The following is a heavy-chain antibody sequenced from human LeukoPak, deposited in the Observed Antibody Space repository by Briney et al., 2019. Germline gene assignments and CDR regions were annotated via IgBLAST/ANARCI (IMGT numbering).Heavy chain of an antibody. J-gene: IGHJ4*02. CDR2: IWYDGSNK. V-gene: IGHV3-33*01. CDR1: GFTLSSYG. D-gene: IGHD5-12*01. Sequence: GRSLRLSCAASGFTLSSYGMHWVRQAPGKGLEWVAVIWYDGSNKYYADSVKGRFTISRDNSKNTLYLQMNSLRAEDTAVYYCAREGGYSGYDSFDYWGQGTLVTVSS. CDR3: AREGGYSGYDSFDY.